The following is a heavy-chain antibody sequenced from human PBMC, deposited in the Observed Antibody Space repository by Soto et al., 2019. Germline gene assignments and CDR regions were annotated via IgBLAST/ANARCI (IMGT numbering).Heavy chain of an antibody. CDR2: IYYSGST. D-gene: IGHD3-10*01. J-gene: IGHJ5*02. Sequence: SETLSLTCTVSGGSINSSSYYWGWTRQPPGKGLEWIGSIYYSGSTYYNPSLKSRVTISVDTSKNQFSLKLSSVTAADTAVYYCARRPSVYYYGSGSYIWFDPWGQGTLVTVSS. V-gene: IGHV4-39*01. CDR3: ARRPSVYYYGSGSYIWFDP. CDR1: GGSINSSSYY.